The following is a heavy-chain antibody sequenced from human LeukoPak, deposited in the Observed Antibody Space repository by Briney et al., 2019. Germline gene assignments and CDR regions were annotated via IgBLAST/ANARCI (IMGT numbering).Heavy chain of an antibody. D-gene: IGHD7-27*01. J-gene: IGHJ3*02. Sequence: ASVKVSCKASGYTFTDYYMHWVRQAPGQGLEWMGWINPKSGGTNYAQKFQGRVTVTRDTSISTAYMELSRLRSDDTALYYCARWPVTGDDAFDIWAQGTMVTVSS. V-gene: IGHV1-2*02. CDR2: INPKSGGT. CDR3: ARWPVTGDDAFDI. CDR1: GYTFTDYY.